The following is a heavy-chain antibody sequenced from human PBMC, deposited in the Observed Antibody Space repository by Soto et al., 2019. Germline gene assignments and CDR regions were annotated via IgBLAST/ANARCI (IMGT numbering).Heavy chain of an antibody. J-gene: IGHJ6*02. V-gene: IGHV4-39*01. CDR3: AGHYDSSGYSSNYYYYGMDV. Sequence: TLSLTCTVSGGPISSSSYYWGWIRQPPGKGLEWIGSIYYSGSTYYNPSLKSRVTISVDTSKNQFSLKLSSVTAADTAVYYCAGHYDSSGYSSNYYYYGMDVWGQGTTVTVSS. CDR2: IYYSGST. CDR1: GGPISSSSYY. D-gene: IGHD3-22*01.